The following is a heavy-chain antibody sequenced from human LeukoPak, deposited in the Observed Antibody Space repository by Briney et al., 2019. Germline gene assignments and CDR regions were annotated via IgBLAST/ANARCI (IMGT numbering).Heavy chain of an antibody. Sequence: GGSLKLSCAASGFTFSGSAIHWVRQASGKGLEWVGRIRSKANNYATAYGASVEGRFTISRDDSKNTAYLQMSSLKTEDTALYYCTRFNQDPYDMDVWGQGTTVTVSS. CDR1: GFTFSGSA. CDR3: TRFNQDPYDMDV. J-gene: IGHJ6*02. CDR2: IRSKANNYAT. V-gene: IGHV3-73*01.